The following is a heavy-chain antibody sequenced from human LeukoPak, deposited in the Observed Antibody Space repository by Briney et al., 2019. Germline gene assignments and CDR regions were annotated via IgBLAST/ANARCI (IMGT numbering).Heavy chain of an antibody. CDR3: AEDRLTGGYVGYFDY. CDR2: ISGSGGST. Sequence: PGGSLRLTCAASGFTLSGYAMSWVRQAPGKGLEWVSAISGSGGSTYYADSMKGRFTISRDNSKNTLYLQMNSLRAEDTAVYYCAEDRLTGGYVGYFDYWGQGTLATVSS. V-gene: IGHV3-23*01. CDR1: GFTLSGYA. D-gene: IGHD5-12*01. J-gene: IGHJ4*02.